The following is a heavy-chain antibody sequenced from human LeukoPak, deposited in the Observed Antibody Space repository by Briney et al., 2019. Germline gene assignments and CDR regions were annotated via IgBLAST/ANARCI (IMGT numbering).Heavy chain of an antibody. CDR1: GYSFTSYW. V-gene: IGHV5-51*01. J-gene: IGHJ4*02. CDR2: IYPGDSDT. CDR3: ARGYYGSGSYYNYFDY. D-gene: IGHD3-10*01. Sequence: GESLKISCEGSGYSFTSYWIGWVRQMPGKGLEWMGIIYPGDSDTRYSPSFQGQVTISADKSISTAYLQWSSLKASDTAMYYCARGYYGSGSYYNYFDYWGQGTLVTVSS.